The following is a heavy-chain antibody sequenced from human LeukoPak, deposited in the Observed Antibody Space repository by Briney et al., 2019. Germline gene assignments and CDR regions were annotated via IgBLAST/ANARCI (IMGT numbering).Heavy chain of an antibody. CDR1: GGSLSSSSYY. V-gene: IGHV4-39*01. D-gene: IGHD7-27*01. Sequence: PSETLSLTCTVSGGSLSSSSYYWGWIRQPPGKGLEWIGSIYYSGSTYYNPSLKSRVTISVDTSKNQFSLKLSSVTAADTAVYYCARSTGDHSHDYWGQGTLVTVSS. J-gene: IGHJ4*02. CDR2: IYYSGST. CDR3: ARSTGDHSHDY.